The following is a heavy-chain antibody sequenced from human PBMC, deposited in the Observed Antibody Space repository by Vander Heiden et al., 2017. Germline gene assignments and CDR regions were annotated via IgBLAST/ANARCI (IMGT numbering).Heavy chain of an antibody. CDR2: SRSKANRYTT. J-gene: IGHJ4*02. D-gene: IGHD1-26*01. CDR3: ARGREGALSDY. V-gene: IGHV3-72*01. CDR1: GLTSSDRY. Sequence: EVQLVESGGGLVQPGGSLRLYCAASGLTSSDRYMDWVGQAPGKGREWVGSSRSKANRYTTEYAASVKGRFTISRDESKNSLYLQMNTLKTEDTAVYYCARGREGALSDYWGQGTLVTVAS.